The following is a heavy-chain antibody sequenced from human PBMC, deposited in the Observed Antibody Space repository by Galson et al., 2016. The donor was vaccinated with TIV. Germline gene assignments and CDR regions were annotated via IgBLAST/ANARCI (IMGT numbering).Heavy chain of an antibody. CDR2: ISDGGNT. CDR3: ARDRIVDATYYYYYYGMDV. D-gene: IGHD1-26*01. V-gene: IGHV3-66*02. CDR1: GLSVSINY. Sequence: LRLSCAASGLSVSINYMTWVRQAPGKGLEWVSLISDGGNTYYPDSVKGRFTISRGNSKNTLYLQMNGLRAEDTGVYYCARDRIVDATYYYYYYGMDVWGQGTAVTVSS. J-gene: IGHJ6*02.